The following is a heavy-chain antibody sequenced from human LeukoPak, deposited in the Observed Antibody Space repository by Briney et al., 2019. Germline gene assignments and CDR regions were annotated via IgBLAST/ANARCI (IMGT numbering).Heavy chain of an antibody. CDR3: ATDLDVVVGLL. V-gene: IGHV1-24*01. D-gene: IGHD2-15*01. CDR1: GYTLTELS. J-gene: IGHJ4*02. Sequence: GASVKASCKVSGYTLTELSMHWVRQAPGKGLEGMGGFDPEDGETIYAQKFQGRATMTEDTSTDTAYMELSSLRSEDTAVYYCATDLDVVVGLLWGQGTLVTVSS. CDR2: FDPEDGET.